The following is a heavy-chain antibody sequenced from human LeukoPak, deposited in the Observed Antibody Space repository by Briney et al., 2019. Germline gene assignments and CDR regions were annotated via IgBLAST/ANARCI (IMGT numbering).Heavy chain of an antibody. CDR1: GFTFSSYS. V-gene: IGHV3-48*01. J-gene: IGHJ5*02. CDR2: ISSSSSTI. Sequence: GGSLRLSCAASGFTFSSYSMNWVRQAPGKGLEWVSYISSSSSTIYYADSVKGRFTISRENAKHSLYLQMNSLRAEDTAVYYCASLKGYCSSTSCYTYNWFDPWGQATMVTVSS. D-gene: IGHD2-2*02. CDR3: ASLKGYCSSTSCYTYNWFDP.